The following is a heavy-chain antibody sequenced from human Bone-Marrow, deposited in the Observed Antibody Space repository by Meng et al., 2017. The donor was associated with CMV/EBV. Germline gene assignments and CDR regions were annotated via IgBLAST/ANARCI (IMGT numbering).Heavy chain of an antibody. V-gene: IGHV4-59*01. D-gene: IGHD6-6*01. Sequence: SETLSLTCTVSGGSISSYYRSWIRQPPGKGLEWIGYIYYSGSTNYNPSLKSRVTISVDTSKNQFSLKLSSVTAADTAVYYCARTYSSSSYYYYGMDVWGQGTTVTVSS. CDR2: IYYSGST. CDR1: GGSISSYY. CDR3: ARTYSSSSYYYYGMDV. J-gene: IGHJ6*02.